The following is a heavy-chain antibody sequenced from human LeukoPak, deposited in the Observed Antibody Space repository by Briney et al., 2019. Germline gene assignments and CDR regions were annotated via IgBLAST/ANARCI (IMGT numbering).Heavy chain of an antibody. CDR3: AHSTNDYGDYEEVYYFDY. J-gene: IGHJ4*02. D-gene: IGHD4-17*01. Sequence: SGPALVKPTQTLTLTCTFSGFSLSTSRVGVGWIRQPPGKALEWLALIYWDDDKRYSPSLKGRLTITKDTSKNQVVLTMTNMDPVDTATYYCAHSTNDYGDYEEVYYFDYWGQGTLVTVSS. CDR2: IYWDDDK. CDR1: GFSLSTSRVG. V-gene: IGHV2-5*02.